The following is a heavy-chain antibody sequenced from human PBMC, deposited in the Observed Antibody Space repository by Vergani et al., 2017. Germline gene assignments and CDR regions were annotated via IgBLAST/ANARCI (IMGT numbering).Heavy chain of an antibody. V-gene: IGHV2-70*15. Sequence: QVTLRESGPALVKPTQTLTLTCTFSGFSLSTSGMCVSWIRQPPGKALEWLARIDWDDDKYYSTSLKTRLTISKDTSKNQVVLTMTNMDPVDTATYYCARMANFGESDYFDYWGQGTLVTVSS. CDR2: IDWDDDK. CDR3: ARMANFGESDYFDY. J-gene: IGHJ4*02. D-gene: IGHD3-10*01. CDR1: GFSLSTSGMC.